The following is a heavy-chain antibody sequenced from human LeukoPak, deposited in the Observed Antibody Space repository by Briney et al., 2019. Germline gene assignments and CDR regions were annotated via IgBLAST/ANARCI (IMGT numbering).Heavy chain of an antibody. V-gene: IGHV3-30*18. D-gene: IGHD3-22*01. CDR3: AKDLNRYYYDSSGYVSLDY. Sequence: GGSLRLSCAASGFTFSSYGMHWVRQAPGKGLEWVAVISYDGSNKYYADSVKGRFTISRDNSKNTLYLQMNSLRAEDTAVYYCAKDLNRYYYDSSGYVSLDYWGQGTLVTVSS. CDR1: GFTFSSYG. J-gene: IGHJ4*02. CDR2: ISYDGSNK.